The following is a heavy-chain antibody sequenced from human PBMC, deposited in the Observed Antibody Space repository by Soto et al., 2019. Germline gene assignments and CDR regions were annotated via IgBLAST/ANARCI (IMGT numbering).Heavy chain of an antibody. Sequence: QVQLVQSGAEVKKPGSSVKVSCKASGGTFSSYALSWVRQAPGQGLEWMGGIIPMSGATNYAQKFQGRVTFTADESTNTAHLALTSLRSEDTAVYSGARGGPEIVYWGQGTLVTVSS. CDR1: GGTFSSYA. CDR2: IIPMSGAT. D-gene: IGHD1-26*01. J-gene: IGHJ4*02. CDR3: ARGGPEIVY. V-gene: IGHV1-69*12.